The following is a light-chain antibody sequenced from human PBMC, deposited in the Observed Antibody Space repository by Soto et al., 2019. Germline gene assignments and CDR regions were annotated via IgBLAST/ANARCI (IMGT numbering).Light chain of an antibody. CDR2: DVR. V-gene: IGLV2-14*01. Sequence: QSVLTQPASVSGSPGQSITISCTGTSSDVGGYNYVSWFQQHPGKAPKLMIYDVRNRPSGISNRFSGSKSGNTASLTISGLQAEDEADYYCNSYTSSSTYVFVTGTKLTVL. CDR1: SSDVGGYNY. J-gene: IGLJ1*01. CDR3: NSYTSSSTYV.